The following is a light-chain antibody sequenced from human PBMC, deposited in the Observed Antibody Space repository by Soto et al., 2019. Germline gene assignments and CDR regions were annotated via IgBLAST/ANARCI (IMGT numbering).Light chain of an antibody. CDR2: AAY. J-gene: IGKJ1*01. CDR3: QQSYTTPWT. Sequence: DIRMTQSPSSLSVSVGDGVTITCRASETINHYLNWYQQKPGRAPKHLIHAAYTLQSGVPSRFSGSGSGTDFTLTISSLQPEDFATYSCQQSYTTPWTFGLGTRVEI. CDR1: ETINHY. V-gene: IGKV1-39*01.